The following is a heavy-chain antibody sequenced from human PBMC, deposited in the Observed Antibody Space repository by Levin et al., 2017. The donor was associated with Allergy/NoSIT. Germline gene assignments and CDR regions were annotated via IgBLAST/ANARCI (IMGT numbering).Heavy chain of an antibody. CDR2: TRNKANSYTT. D-gene: IGHD4-17*01. J-gene: IGHJ3*02. CDR3: ASTTTVTTSDAFDI. Sequence: GGSLRLSCAASGFTFSDHYMDWVRQAPGKGLEWVGRTRNKANSYTTEYAASVKGRFTISRDDSKNSLYLQMNSLKTEDTAVYYCASTTTVTTSDAFDIWGQGTMVTVSS. V-gene: IGHV3-72*01. CDR1: GFTFSDHY.